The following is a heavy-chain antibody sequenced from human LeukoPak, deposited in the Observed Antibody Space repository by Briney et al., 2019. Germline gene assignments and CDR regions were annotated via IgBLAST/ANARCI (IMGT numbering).Heavy chain of an antibody. CDR3: AKDQAEWELPVAFDY. Sequence: AGGSLRLSCAGSGFIFNNYAMHWVRQPPGKGLEWVSGISWNSGSIDYADSVKGRSTISRDNAKNSLYLQMNSLRVEGTAVYYCAKDQAEWELPVAFDYWGQGTLVTVSS. CDR2: ISWNSGSI. V-gene: IGHV3-9*01. CDR1: GFIFNNYA. D-gene: IGHD1-26*01. J-gene: IGHJ4*02.